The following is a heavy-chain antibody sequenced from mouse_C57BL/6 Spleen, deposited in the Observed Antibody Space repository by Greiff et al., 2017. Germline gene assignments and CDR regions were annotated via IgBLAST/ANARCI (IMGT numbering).Heavy chain of an antibody. D-gene: IGHD2-1*01. V-gene: IGHV1-26*01. Sequence: VQLQQSGPELVKPGASVKISCKASGYTFTDYYMNWVKQSHGKSLEWIGDINPNNGGTSYNQKFKGKATLTVDKSSSTAYMELRSLTSEDSAVYYCESNYAYWGQGTTLTVSS. CDR1: GYTFTDYY. CDR2: INPNNGGT. CDR3: ESNYAY. J-gene: IGHJ2*01.